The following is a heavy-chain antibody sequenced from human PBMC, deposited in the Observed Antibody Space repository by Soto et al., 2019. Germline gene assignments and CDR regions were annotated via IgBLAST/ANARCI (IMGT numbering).Heavy chain of an antibody. V-gene: IGHV4-38-2*01. CDR3: ARVYYDFWSGYYRMYYFDY. Sequence: SETLSLTCAVSGYSISSGYYWGWIRQPPGKGLEWIGSIYHSGSTYYNPSLKSRVTISVDTSKNQFSLKLSSVTAADTAVYYCARVYYDFWSGYYRMYYFDYWGQGTLVTVSS. CDR2: IYHSGST. J-gene: IGHJ4*02. CDR1: GYSISSGYY. D-gene: IGHD3-3*01.